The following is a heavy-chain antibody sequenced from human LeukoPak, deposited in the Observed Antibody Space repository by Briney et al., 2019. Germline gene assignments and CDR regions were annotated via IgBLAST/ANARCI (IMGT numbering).Heavy chain of an antibody. CDR3: ARFSDFWSGYYPYFDY. D-gene: IGHD3-3*01. V-gene: IGHV4-61*02. CDR2: IYTSGST. CDR1: GGSISSGSYY. J-gene: IGHJ4*02. Sequence: TLSLTCTVSGGSISSGSYYWSWIRQPAGKGLEWIGRIYTSGSTNYNPSLKSRVTISVDTSKNQFSLKLSSVTAADTAVYYCARFSDFWSGYYPYFDYWGQGTLVTVSS.